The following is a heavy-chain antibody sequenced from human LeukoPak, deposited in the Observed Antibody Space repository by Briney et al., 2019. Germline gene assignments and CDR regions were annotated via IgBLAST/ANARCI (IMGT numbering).Heavy chain of an antibody. CDR1: GFTFSSYG. J-gene: IGHJ4*02. CDR3: VRDRDWGFDY. D-gene: IGHD3-16*01. CDR2: IRNDGSNE. V-gene: IGHV3-30*02. Sequence: GGSLRLSCAASGFTFSSYGMHWVRQAPGKGLEWVAFIRNDGSNEYYADSVKGRFTISRDNSKNTLSLQMNSLRAEDTAVYYCVRDRDWGFDYWGQGILVTVSS.